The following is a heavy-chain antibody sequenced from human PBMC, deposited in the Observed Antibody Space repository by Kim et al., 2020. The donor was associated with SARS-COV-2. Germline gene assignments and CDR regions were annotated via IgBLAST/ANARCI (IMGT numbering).Heavy chain of an antibody. Sequence: GGSLRLSCAASGFTFSDYYMSWIRQAPGKGLEWVSYISSSSSYTNYADSVKGRFTISRDNAKNSLYLQMNSLRAEDTAVYYCARGPVVGATPYYYYYGMDVWGQGTTVTVSS. J-gene: IGHJ6*02. V-gene: IGHV3-11*06. CDR2: ISSSSSYT. CDR1: GFTFSDYY. CDR3: ARGPVVGATPYYYYYGMDV. D-gene: IGHD1-26*01.